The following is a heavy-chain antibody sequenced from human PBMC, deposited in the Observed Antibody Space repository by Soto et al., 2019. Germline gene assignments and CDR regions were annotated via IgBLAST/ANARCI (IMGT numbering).Heavy chain of an antibody. CDR2: ISYDGSNK. CDR1: GFTFSSYG. D-gene: IGHD3-10*01. V-gene: IGHV3-30*18. CDR3: AKDLVLYGSGSYYPYGMDV. J-gene: IGHJ6*02. Sequence: GGSLSLSCAASGFTFSSYGMHWVRQAPGKGLEWVAVISYDGSNKYYADSVKGRFTISRDNSKNTLYLQMNSLRAEDTAVYNCAKDLVLYGSGSYYPYGMDVWGQGTTVTVSS.